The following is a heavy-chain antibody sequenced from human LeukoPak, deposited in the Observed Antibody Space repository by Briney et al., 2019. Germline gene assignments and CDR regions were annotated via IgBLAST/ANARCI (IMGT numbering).Heavy chain of an antibody. CDR1: GGSISSSSYY. D-gene: IGHD6-19*01. CDR3: GRHEGYSGGWSGVDV. J-gene: IGHJ6*04. V-gene: IGHV4-39*01. Sequence: SETLSLTCTVSGGSISSSSYYWGWIRQPPGKGLEWIGSIYYSGSTYYNPSLKSRVTISVDTSKNQFSLRLSSVTAADTAVYYCGRHEGYSGGWSGVDVWGKGTTVTVSS. CDR2: IYYSGST.